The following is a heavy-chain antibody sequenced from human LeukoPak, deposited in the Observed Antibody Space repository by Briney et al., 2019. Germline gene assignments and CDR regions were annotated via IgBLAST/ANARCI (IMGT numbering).Heavy chain of an antibody. CDR1: GGSISSYY. V-gene: IGHV4-59*01. CDR2: IYNSGST. CDR3: ARETSQKGAHYMDV. J-gene: IGHJ6*03. Sequence: SSETLSLTCSVSGGSISSYYWSWIRQPPGKGLEWIGYIYNSGSTNYNPSLKSRVTISVDTSKNQFSLKLSSVTAADTAVYYCARETSQKGAHYMDVWGKGTRSPSP. D-gene: IGHD3-16*01.